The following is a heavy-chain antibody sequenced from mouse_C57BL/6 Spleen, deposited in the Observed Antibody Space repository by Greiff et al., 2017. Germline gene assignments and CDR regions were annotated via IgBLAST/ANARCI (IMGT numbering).Heavy chain of an antibody. CDR1: GYTFTSYD. V-gene: IGHV1-85*01. J-gene: IGHJ1*03. CDR2: IYPRDGST. D-gene: IGHD1-1*01. CDR3: ARRYCYGSSNWYFDV. Sequence: QVQLQQSGPELVKPGASVKLSCKASGYTFTSYDINWVKPRPGQGLEWIGLIYPRDGSTKYNEKFKGKATLTVDTSSSTAYMELHSLTSDDSAVYFCARRYCYGSSNWYFDVWGTGTTVTVSS.